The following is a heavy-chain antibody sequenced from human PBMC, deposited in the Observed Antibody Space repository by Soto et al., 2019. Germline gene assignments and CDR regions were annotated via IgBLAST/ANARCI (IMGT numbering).Heavy chain of an antibody. D-gene: IGHD4-17*01. CDR3: ARDADYGGSRGGMDV. Sequence: QVRLEESGPGLVKPSETLSLICSVSGGSVNNANYFWNWIRHHPENGLEWIGYIYYSGSTRYNPSFKTRATLSIDTSKHQFSLRLNSVTVADTAGYFCARDADYGGSRGGMDVWGRGTTVTVSS. V-gene: IGHV4-31*03. CDR1: GGSVNNANYF. J-gene: IGHJ6*02. CDR2: IYYSGST.